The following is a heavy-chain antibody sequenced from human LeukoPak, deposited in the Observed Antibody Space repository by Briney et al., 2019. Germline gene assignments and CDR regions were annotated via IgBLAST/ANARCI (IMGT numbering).Heavy chain of an antibody. CDR1: GGSITRYY. Sequence: PSETLSLTCTVSGGSITRYYWSWLRQPPGKGLEWIGYIYYSGSTNYNPSLKSRVTISVDTSKNQFSLKLSSVTAADTAVYYCARESSYYDSSGYQSHFDYWGQGTLVTVSS. D-gene: IGHD3-22*01. CDR3: ARESSYYDSSGYQSHFDY. V-gene: IGHV4-59*01. J-gene: IGHJ4*02. CDR2: IYYSGST.